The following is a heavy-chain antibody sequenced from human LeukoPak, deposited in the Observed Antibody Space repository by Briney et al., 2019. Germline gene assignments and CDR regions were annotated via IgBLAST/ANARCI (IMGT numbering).Heavy chain of an antibody. CDR2: ISSSSSYI. CDR3: ARDLATVRGRGVGY. Sequence: GGSLRLSCAASGFTFSSYAMSWVRQAPGKGLEGVSSISSSSSYIYYADSVKGRFTISRDNAKNSLYLQMNSLRAEDTAVYYCARDLATVRGRGVGYWGQGTLVTVSS. CDR1: GFTFSSYA. J-gene: IGHJ4*02. D-gene: IGHD4-17*01. V-gene: IGHV3-21*01.